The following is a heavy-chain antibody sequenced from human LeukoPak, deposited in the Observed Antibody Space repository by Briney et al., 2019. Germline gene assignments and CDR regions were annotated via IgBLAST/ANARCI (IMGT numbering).Heavy chain of an antibody. CDR1: GFTFSNYW. V-gene: IGHV3-7*01. CDR3: ASGSYFDD. Sequence: GGSLRLSCAASGFTFSNYWMSWVRQAPGKGPECVANIKPDGSEKYYLDSAKGRFTISRDNAKNSLYLQMNSLGAEDTAVYYCASGSYFDDWGQGTRVTVSS. D-gene: IGHD1-26*01. J-gene: IGHJ4*02. CDR2: IKPDGSEK.